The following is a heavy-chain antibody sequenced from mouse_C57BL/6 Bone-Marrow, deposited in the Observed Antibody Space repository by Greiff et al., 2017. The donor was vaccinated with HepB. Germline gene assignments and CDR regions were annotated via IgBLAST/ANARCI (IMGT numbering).Heavy chain of an antibody. Sequence: QVQLQESGPELVKPGASVKISCKASGYAFSSSWMNWVKQRPGKGLEWIGRIYPGDGDTNYNGKFKGKATLTADKSSSTAYMQLSSLTSEDSAVYFCAFITTVVATNWYFDVWGTGTTVTVSS. CDR2: IYPGDGDT. D-gene: IGHD1-1*01. CDR1: GYAFSSSW. V-gene: IGHV1-82*01. J-gene: IGHJ1*03. CDR3: AFITTVVATNWYFDV.